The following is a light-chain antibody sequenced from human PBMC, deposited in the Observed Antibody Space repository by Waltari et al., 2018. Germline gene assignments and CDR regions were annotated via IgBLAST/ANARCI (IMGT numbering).Light chain of an antibody. CDR3: QHGYGTPRT. Sequence: DIQMTQSPSSLSASVGDRVTITCRASENVNNYLNWYQQKPGNAPRLLIYRASTLQGGVPSRFSGSGSGTDYTFTISSLQSEDVATYYCQHGYGTPRTFGQGTKVEVK. J-gene: IGKJ1*01. V-gene: IGKV1-39*01. CDR1: ENVNNY. CDR2: RAS.